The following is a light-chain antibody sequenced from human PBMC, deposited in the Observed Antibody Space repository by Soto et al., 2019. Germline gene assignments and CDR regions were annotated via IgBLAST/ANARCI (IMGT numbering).Light chain of an antibody. J-gene: IGKJ1*01. CDR3: QQYYSTPRT. V-gene: IGKV4-1*01. CDR1: QSVLYSSNNKDY. Sequence: DIVMTQSPDSLAVSLGERATINCKSSQSVLYSSNNKDYLAWYQQKPGQPPKLLIYCASTRESGLPDRFSGSGSGTDFTLTISSLQAEDVAVYYCQQYYSTPRTFGQGTKVEIK. CDR2: CAS.